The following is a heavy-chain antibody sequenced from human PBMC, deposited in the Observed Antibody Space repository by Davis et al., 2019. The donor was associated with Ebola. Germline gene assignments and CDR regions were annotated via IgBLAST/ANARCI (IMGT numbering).Heavy chain of an antibody. CDR1: GGSISSYY. V-gene: IGHV4-38-2*02. J-gene: IGHJ4*02. D-gene: IGHD5-12*01. CDR3: ARVPGRRPISYFDY. Sequence: SETLSLTCTVSGGSISSYYWSWIRQPPGKGLEWIGSIYHSGSTYYNPSLKSRVTISVDTSKNQFSLKLSSVTAADTAVYYCARVPGRRPISYFDYWGQGTLVTVSS. CDR2: IYHSGST.